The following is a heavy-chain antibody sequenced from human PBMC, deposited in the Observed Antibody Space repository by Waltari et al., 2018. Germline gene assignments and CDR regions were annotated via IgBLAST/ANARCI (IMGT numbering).Heavy chain of an antibody. CDR1: GDSVSSNSAP. V-gene: IGHV6-1*01. CDR3: ARTTITVFGVVVGALDN. CDR2: TYYRSKWYS. J-gene: IGHJ4*02. Sequence: QVQLQQSGPGLVKPSQTLSLTCAISGDSVSSNSAPWDWIRQSPSRGLEWLGRTYYRSKWYSHYAESVKSRMTINADTSKNEFSLQLTSVSPEDTGLYFCARTTITVFGVVVGALDNWGPGTLVTVSS. D-gene: IGHD3-3*01.